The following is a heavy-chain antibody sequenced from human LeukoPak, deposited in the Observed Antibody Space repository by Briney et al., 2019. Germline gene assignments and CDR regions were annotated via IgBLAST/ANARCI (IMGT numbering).Heavy chain of an antibody. CDR3: ERGDRPQGWLHHHGGFDY. CDR1: GGSFSGYY. Sequence: SETLSLTCAVYGGSFSGYYWSWIRQPPGKGLEWIGEINHSGSTNYNQYLESRDTISVDTSKNQYSLQLRSVTAADTAVYYCERGDRPQGWLHHHGGFDYWGQGTLVTVS. V-gene: IGHV4-34*01. CDR2: INHSGST. D-gene: IGHD5-24*01. J-gene: IGHJ4*02.